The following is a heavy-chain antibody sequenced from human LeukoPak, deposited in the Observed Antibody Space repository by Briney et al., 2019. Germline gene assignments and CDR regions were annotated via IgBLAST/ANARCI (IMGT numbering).Heavy chain of an antibody. CDR2: IRSKTHGGTT. J-gene: IGHJ4*02. CDR1: GFIFGDYG. V-gene: IGHV3-49*03. CDR3: TRAGRSDRWYGVHDY. Sequence: GGSLRLSCTSSGFIFGDYGMGWFRQAPGKGLEWVGFIRSKTHGGTTEYAASVIGRFTISRDDSNIIAYLQMSSLQAEDTAMCYCTRAGRSDRWYGVHDYWGQGTLVTVSS. D-gene: IGHD6-13*01.